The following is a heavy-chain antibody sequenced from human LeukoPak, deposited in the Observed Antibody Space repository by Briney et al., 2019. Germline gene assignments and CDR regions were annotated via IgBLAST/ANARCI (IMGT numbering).Heavy chain of an antibody. CDR2: ISSSSSYT. CDR1: GFTFREYY. CDR3: ASVGYSSGWTIFDY. J-gene: IGHJ4*02. Sequence: GGSLSLSCAASGFTFREYYMSWIRQAPGKGLEGVSYISSSSSYTNYADSVKGRFNISRDNAKNSLYLQMNSLRAEDAAVYYCASVGYSSGWTIFDYWGQGTLVTVSS. D-gene: IGHD6-19*01. V-gene: IGHV3-11*06.